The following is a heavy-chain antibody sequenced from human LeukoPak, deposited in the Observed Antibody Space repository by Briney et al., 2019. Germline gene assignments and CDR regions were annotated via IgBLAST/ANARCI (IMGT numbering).Heavy chain of an antibody. J-gene: IGHJ4*02. CDR1: GGTFSSYA. CDR3: ARGLPPRSGWVERGHDY. D-gene: IGHD3-3*01. Sequence: SVKVSCKASGGTFSSYAISWVRQAPGQGLEWMGRIIPIFGTANYAQKFQGRVTITTDESTSTAYMELSSLRSEDTAVYYCARGLPPRSGWVERGHDYWGQGTLVTVSS. CDR2: IIPIFGTA. V-gene: IGHV1-69*05.